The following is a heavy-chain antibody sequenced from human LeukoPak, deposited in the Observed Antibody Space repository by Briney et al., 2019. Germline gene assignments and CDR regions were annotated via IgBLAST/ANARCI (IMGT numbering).Heavy chain of an antibody. CDR2: IKQDGSEK. D-gene: IGHD6-13*01. Sequence: GGSLRLSCAASGFTFSSYWMTWVRQPPGKGLEWVANIKQDGSEKYYVDSVKGRFTISRDNAKNSLFLEMNSLRAEDTAVYYCARAHSGYSSSWYSAEYFQHWGQGTLVTVSS. J-gene: IGHJ1*01. V-gene: IGHV3-7*01. CDR3: ARAHSGYSSSWYSAEYFQH. CDR1: GFTFSSYW.